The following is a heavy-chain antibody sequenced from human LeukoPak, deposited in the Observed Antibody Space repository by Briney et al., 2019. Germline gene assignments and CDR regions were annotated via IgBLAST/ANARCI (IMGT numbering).Heavy chain of an antibody. Sequence: TSETLSLTCTVSGGSISSYYWSWIRQPAGKGLEWIGRIYTSGSTNYNPSLKSRVTMSVDTSKNQFSLKLSSVTAADTAVYYCARDLGIAQYYYDSSGYGFDIWGQGTMVTVSS. CDR1: GGSISSYY. J-gene: IGHJ3*02. CDR3: ARDLGIAQYYYDSSGYGFDI. V-gene: IGHV4-4*07. D-gene: IGHD3-22*01. CDR2: IYTSGST.